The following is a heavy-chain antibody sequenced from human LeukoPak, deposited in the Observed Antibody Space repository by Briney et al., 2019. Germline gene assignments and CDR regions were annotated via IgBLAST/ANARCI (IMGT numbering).Heavy chain of an antibody. D-gene: IGHD3-16*01. CDR1: GFTFSSYS. J-gene: IGHJ3*02. V-gene: IGHV3-21*01. CDR2: IGSSSSYI. Sequence: RGSLRLSCVASGFTFSSYSIGWVRQAPGKRLEWVSSIGSSSSYIYYADSVKGRFTISRDNAKNSLYLQMNSLRAEDTALYYCARDITLDAFDIWGQGTMVTVSS. CDR3: ARDITLDAFDI.